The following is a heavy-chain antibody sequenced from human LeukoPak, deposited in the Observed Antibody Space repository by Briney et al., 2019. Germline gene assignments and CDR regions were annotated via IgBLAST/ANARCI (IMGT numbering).Heavy chain of an antibody. J-gene: IGHJ4*02. CDR1: GFTVSSNY. CDR2: IYSGGST. D-gene: IGHD5-12*01. V-gene: IGHV3-66*01. Sequence: GGSLRLSCAASGFTVSSNYMSWVRQAPGKGLEWVSIIYSGGSTYYADSVKGRFTISRDNSKNTLYLQMNSLRDEDTAVYYCARDRGYSNYYDYWGQGTLVTVSS. CDR3: ARDRGYSNYYDY.